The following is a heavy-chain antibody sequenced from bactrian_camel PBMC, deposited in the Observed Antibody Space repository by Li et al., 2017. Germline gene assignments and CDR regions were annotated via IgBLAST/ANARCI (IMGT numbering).Heavy chain of an antibody. D-gene: IGHD3*01. CDR2: IYGSTGST. V-gene: IGHV3-2*01. CDR3: AATRPYDNCSGSLEPLKTYTY. Sequence: HVQLVESGGGSVQAGGSLKLSCAASGYTGSSNLMGWFRQAPGKEREGVAGIYGSTGSTYYADSVKDRFTISQDNAKNTLYLQMHSLKTEDTAVYYCAATRPYDNCSGSLEPLKTYTYWGQGTQVTVS. J-gene: IGHJ4*01. CDR1: GYTGSSNL.